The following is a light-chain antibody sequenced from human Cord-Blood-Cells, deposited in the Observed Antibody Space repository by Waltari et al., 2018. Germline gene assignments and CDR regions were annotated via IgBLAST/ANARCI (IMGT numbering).Light chain of an antibody. V-gene: IGKV3-20*01. CDR2: GAS. Sequence: EIVLPQSPGTLPLSPGERATLSCRASQSVSSSYLAWYQQKPGQAPRLLIYGASSRATGIPDRFSGSGSGTDFTLTISRLEPEDFAVYYCQQYGSSPKYTFGQGTKLEIK. CDR3: QQYGSSPKYT. CDR1: QSVSSSY. J-gene: IGKJ2*01.